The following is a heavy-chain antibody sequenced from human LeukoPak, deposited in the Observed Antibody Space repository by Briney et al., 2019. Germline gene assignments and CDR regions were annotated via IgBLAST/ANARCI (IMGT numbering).Heavy chain of an antibody. Sequence: GGSLRLSCAASGFTFSSYSMNWVRQAPGKGLEWVSSISSSSSYIYYADSVKGRFTISRDNAKNSLYLQMNSLRAEDTAAYYCARGSLYSNYGMDVWGQGTTVTVSS. J-gene: IGHJ6*02. D-gene: IGHD4-11*01. CDR2: ISSSSSYI. CDR1: GFTFSSYS. V-gene: IGHV3-21*01. CDR3: ARGSLYSNYGMDV.